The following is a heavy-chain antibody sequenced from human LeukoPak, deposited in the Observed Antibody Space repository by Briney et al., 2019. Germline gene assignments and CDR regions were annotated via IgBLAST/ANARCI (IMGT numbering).Heavy chain of an antibody. CDR1: GGSISSSSYY. J-gene: IGHJ4*02. CDR2: IYYSGST. CDR3: ARNVLRYFDWFLD. D-gene: IGHD3-9*01. V-gene: IGHV4-39*01. Sequence: SETLSLTCTVSGGSISSSSYYWGWIRQPPGTGLEWLGSIYYSGSTYYNPSLKSRVTISVDTSKNQFSLKLSSVTAADTAVYYCARNVLRYFDWFLDWGQGTLVTVSS.